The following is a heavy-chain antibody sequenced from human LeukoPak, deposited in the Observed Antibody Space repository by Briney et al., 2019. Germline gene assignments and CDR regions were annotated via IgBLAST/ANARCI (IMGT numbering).Heavy chain of an antibody. V-gene: IGHV3-23*01. CDR3: AKGQATMVRGVLGY. J-gene: IGHJ4*02. CDR1: GFTFSSYA. Sequence: GGSLRLSCAASGFTFSSYAMSWVRQAPRKGLEWVSAISGSGGSTYYADSVRGRFTISRDNSKNTLYLQMNSLRAEDTAVYYCAKGQATMVRGVLGYWGQGTLVTVSS. CDR2: ISGSGGST. D-gene: IGHD3-10*01.